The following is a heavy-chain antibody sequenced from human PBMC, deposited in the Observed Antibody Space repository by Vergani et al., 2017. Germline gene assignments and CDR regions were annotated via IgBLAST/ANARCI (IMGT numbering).Heavy chain of an antibody. Sequence: QMQLLQSGAEVKKTGSSVKVSCKASGYTFTYRYLHWVRQAPGQALEWMGWITPFNGNTNYAQKFQDRVTITADESKSPAYMEMSSLRSEDTAVYYCARSLTSSRAAQGWFDPWGQGTLVTVSS. J-gene: IGHJ5*02. CDR1: GYTFTYRY. CDR2: ITPFNGNT. V-gene: IGHV1-45*02. D-gene: IGHD6-6*01. CDR3: ARSLTSSRAAQGWFDP.